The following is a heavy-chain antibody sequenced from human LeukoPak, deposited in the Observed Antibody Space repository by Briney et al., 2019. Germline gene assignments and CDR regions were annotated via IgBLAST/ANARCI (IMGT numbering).Heavy chain of an antibody. CDR1: GYIFTSYY. CDR2: INPKNGRT. J-gene: IGHJ6*03. CDR3: ARDAQFTGVVPAAKLNYMDV. D-gene: IGHD2-2*01. V-gene: IGHV1-2*02. Sequence: GASVKVSCKASGYIFTSYYIHWVRQAPGQGLEWVGWINPKNGRTNYAQKFEGRVIMTRDTSSTVYMEVRRLRSDDTAIYYCARDAQFTGVVPAAKLNYMDVWGKGTTVTVS.